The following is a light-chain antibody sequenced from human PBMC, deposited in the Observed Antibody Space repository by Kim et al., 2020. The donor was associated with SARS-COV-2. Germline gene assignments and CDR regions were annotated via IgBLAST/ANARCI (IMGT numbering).Light chain of an antibody. CDR3: QQYYDLPLT. V-gene: IGKV1-33*01. J-gene: IGKJ4*01. CDR1: QDITDS. Sequence: AAVGDRVTITCQASQDITDSLNWYRQEAGRAPKFLIYDASNLEAGVPSRFSGSGSGTHFSFTISSLQPEDIGTYYCQQYYDLPLTFGGGTKVDIK. CDR2: DAS.